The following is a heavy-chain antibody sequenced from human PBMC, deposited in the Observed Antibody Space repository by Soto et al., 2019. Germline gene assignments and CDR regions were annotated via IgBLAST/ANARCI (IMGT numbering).Heavy chain of an antibody. CDR1: GYTFTSYD. CDR2: MNPNSGNT. D-gene: IGHD6-13*01. Sequence: ASVKVSCKASGYTFTSYDINWVRQATGQGLEWMGWMNPNSGNTGYAQKFQGRVTMTRNTSISTAYMELSSLRSEDTAVYYCARGPRIAAAGQNDAFDIWGQGTMVTVS. V-gene: IGHV1-8*01. J-gene: IGHJ3*02. CDR3: ARGPRIAAAGQNDAFDI.